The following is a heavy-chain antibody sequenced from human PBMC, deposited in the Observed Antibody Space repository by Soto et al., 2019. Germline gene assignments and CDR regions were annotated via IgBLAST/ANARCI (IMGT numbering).Heavy chain of an antibody. Sequence: GGSLRLSCAASRFPFSTYGMHWVRQAPGKGLEWVAVISYDGSEKYYADSVKGRFTISRDNSKNTLYLQMDSLRTEDTAVYFCAKDGRYNYDTDAFDIWGQGTMVTVSS. V-gene: IGHV3-30*18. CDR2: ISYDGSEK. J-gene: IGHJ3*02. CDR1: RFPFSTYG. D-gene: IGHD5-18*01. CDR3: AKDGRYNYDTDAFDI.